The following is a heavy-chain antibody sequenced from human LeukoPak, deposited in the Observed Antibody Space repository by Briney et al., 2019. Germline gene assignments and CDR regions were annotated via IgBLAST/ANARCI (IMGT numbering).Heavy chain of an antibody. CDR2: IYTSGST. CDR1: GGSISSYY. J-gene: IGHJ4*02. CDR3: ARHSRDGYNLSY. D-gene: IGHD5-24*01. V-gene: IGHV4-4*09. Sequence: SETLSLTCTVSGGSISSYYWSWIRQPPGKGLEWIGYIYTSGSTNYNPSLKSRVTISVDTSKNQFSLKLSYVTAADTAVYYCARHSRDGYNLSYWGQGTLVTVSS.